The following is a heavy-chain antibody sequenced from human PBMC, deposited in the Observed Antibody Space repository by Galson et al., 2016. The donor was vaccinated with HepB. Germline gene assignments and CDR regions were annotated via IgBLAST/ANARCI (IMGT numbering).Heavy chain of an antibody. CDR2: ISAYNGNT. Sequence: SVKVSCKASGYTFTRDGISWVRQAPGQGLEWMGWISAYNGNTSSAQKLQGRVTMNTDTSTSTAYMELRSLRSDDTAVYYCARDHYDFWRGSRFDPWGQGTLVTVSS. J-gene: IGHJ5*02. D-gene: IGHD3-3*01. CDR3: ARDHYDFWRGSRFDP. V-gene: IGHV1-18*01. CDR1: GYTFTRDG.